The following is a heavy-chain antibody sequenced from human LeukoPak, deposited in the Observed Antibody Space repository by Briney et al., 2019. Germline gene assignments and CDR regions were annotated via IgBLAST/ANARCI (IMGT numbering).Heavy chain of an antibody. V-gene: IGHV1-46*01. Sequence: ASVKVSCKSSGYIFSSYYIHWVRQAPGPGLEWMGIINPSGGSTSYAQSFQGRVTMTRDTSTSTVYMELSSLTSEDTAVYYCALYYYGSGRGLNWFDPWGQGTLVTVSS. CDR3: ALYYYGSGRGLNWFDP. CDR1: GYIFSSYY. J-gene: IGHJ5*02. D-gene: IGHD3-10*01. CDR2: INPSGGST.